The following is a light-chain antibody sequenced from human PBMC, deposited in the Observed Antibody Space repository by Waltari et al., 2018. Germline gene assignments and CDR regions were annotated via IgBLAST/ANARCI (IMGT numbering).Light chain of an antibody. CDR2: TGI. J-gene: IGLJ3*02. CDR3: SVYMGSGVWV. Sequence: QTVVTQEPSLSVSPGGTVTLTCSLSSGSLSSTSYATWYRQPPGQAHPPLVSTGIGRSFGVPVRLSCSVLVNKAALTSTWAQADDESDYFCSVYMGSGVWVFGGGTKLTVL. V-gene: IGLV8-61*01. CDR1: SGSLSSTSY.